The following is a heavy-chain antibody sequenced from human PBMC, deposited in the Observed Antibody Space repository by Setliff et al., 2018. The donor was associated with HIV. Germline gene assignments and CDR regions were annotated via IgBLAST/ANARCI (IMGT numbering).Heavy chain of an antibody. Sequence: LSLTCTVSDSGTYYWGWVRQPPGKGLEWIGSIYYSGSTYYNPSLKSRVTISVDTSKNQFSLKLSSVTAADTAVYYCASLMVRGVRWFDPWGQGTLVTVS. V-gene: IGHV4-39*07. D-gene: IGHD3-10*01. CDR2: IYYSGST. CDR3: ASLMVRGVRWFDP. CDR1: DSGTYY. J-gene: IGHJ5*02.